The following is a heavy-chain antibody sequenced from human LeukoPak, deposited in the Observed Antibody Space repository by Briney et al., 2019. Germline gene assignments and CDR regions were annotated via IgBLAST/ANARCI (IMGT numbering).Heavy chain of an antibody. D-gene: IGHD1-1*01. J-gene: IGHJ5*02. V-gene: IGHV1-18*01. CDR2: ISTYNGKT. CDR1: GYTFTRYG. Sequence: ASVKVSCKASGYTFTRYGITWVRQAPGQGLEWMGWISTYNGKTNYAQKVQDRVTMTTDTSTSTVYMGLRSLRSDDTALYFCARDFSNFSYGTWFAPWGQGTLVTVSS. CDR3: ARDFSNFSYGTWFAP.